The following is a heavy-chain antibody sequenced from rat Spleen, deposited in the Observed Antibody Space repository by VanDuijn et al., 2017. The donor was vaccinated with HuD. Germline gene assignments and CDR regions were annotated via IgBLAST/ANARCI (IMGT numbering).Heavy chain of an antibody. CDR2: LWGDGST. V-gene: IGHV2-1*01. CDR3: AREGYYSYYFDY. CDR1: GFSLISYS. D-gene: IGHD1-1*01. J-gene: IGHJ2*01. Sequence: QVQLKESGPGLVQPSQTLSLTCTVSGFSLISYSVHWVRQPPGKGLEWMGGLWGDGSTDYNSTLKSRLSISRDTSKSQVFLKMNSLQTEDTATYYCAREGYYSYYFDYWGQGVMVTVSS.